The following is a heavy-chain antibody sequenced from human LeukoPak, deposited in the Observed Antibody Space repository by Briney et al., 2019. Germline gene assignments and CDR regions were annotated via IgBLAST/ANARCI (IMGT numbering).Heavy chain of an antibody. CDR2: IRSKAFRGTT. CDR3: TKSFGSSSGEALDY. D-gene: IGHD6-13*01. Sequence: GGSLRLSCTASGFSFGDYAVNWVRQAPGKGLEWVSFIRSKAFRGTTEYAASVKGRFTISRDDSKNIAYLQMNSLKIEDTAAYYCTKSFGSSSGEALDYWGQGTLVTVSS. CDR1: GFSFGDYA. J-gene: IGHJ4*02. V-gene: IGHV3-49*04.